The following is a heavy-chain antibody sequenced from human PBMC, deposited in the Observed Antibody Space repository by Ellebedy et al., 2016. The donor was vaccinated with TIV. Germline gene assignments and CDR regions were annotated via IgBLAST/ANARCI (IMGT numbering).Heavy chain of an antibody. CDR1: GGSINSYY. V-gene: IGHV4-59*01. Sequence: MPSETLSLTCTVSGGSINSYYWSWIRQPPGKGLEWIGYVYYTGSTNYNPPLKSRGTISVDTSKNQFSLKLTSVTASDTAVYYCTRGGYNCNDAYYYYMDVWGKGTTVTVSS. D-gene: IGHD1-20*01. CDR2: VYYTGST. J-gene: IGHJ6*03. CDR3: TRGGYNCNDAYYYYMDV.